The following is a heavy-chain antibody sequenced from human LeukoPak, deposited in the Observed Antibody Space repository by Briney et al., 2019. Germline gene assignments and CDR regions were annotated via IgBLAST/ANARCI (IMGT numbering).Heavy chain of an antibody. CDR3: IVFGDSNH. Sequence: LPGGSLRLSCEASGFTFTSYGMHWVRQSPGKGLEWVSFIFSSTLVNYADSVKGRFTISRDTSKNTLYLQINSLRVEDTAVYYCIVFGDSNHWGQGTLVTVSS. J-gene: IGHJ5*02. CDR1: GFTFTSYG. V-gene: IGHV3-NL1*01. D-gene: IGHD4-17*01. CDR2: IFSSTLV.